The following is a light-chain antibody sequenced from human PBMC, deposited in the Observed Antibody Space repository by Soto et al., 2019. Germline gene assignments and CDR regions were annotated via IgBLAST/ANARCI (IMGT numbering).Light chain of an antibody. J-gene: IGKJ4*01. Sequence: EIVLTQSPGTLSLSPGERATLSCRASQSVSSRSLAWYQQKPGQAPRLLISGASNRATGIPVRFSGSGSGTDFTLTISSLEPDDFTVYYCQQHSDWPLTFGGGTKV. V-gene: IGKV3-20*01. CDR1: QSVSSRS. CDR3: QQHSDWPLT. CDR2: GAS.